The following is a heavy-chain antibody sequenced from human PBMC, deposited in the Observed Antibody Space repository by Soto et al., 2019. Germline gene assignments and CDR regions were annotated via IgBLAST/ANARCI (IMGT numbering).Heavy chain of an antibody. CDR2: INPNSGDT. Sequence: ASVKVSCKASGYTFTGYYMHWVRQAPGQGLEWMGWINPNSGDTNYAQKFQGRVTMTRDTSISTAYMELSSLRSDDTAVYYCARGVVVPAAIEPIHYYFFDYWGQGTLVTVSS. CDR3: ARGVVVPAAIEPIHYYFFDY. V-gene: IGHV1-2*02. J-gene: IGHJ4*02. D-gene: IGHD2-2*02. CDR1: GYTFTGYY.